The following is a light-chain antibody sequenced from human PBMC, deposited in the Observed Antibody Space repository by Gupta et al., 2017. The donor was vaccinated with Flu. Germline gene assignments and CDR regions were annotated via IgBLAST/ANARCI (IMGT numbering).Light chain of an antibody. Sequence: VTISCSGSSSNIGSNNVYWFQQLPGTAPEPLIYRNYQRPSGVPDRFSGSKSGTSASLAISGLRSEDEADYYCAAWDDSLGGCYVFGTGTKVTVL. CDR2: RNY. V-gene: IGLV1-47*01. J-gene: IGLJ1*01. CDR1: SSNIGSNN. CDR3: AAWDDSLGGCYV.